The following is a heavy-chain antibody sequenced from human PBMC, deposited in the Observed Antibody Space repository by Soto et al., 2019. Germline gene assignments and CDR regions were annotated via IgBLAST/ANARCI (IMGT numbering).Heavy chain of an antibody. V-gene: IGHV3-23*01. D-gene: IGHD3-10*01. CDR3: AKRPRSITMVRGAFDP. Sequence: GGSLRLSCAASGFTFSSYAMSWVRQAPGKGLEWVSAISGSGGSTYYADSVKGRFTISRDNSKNTLYLQMNSLRAEDTAVYYCAKRPRSITMVRGAFDPWGQGTLVTVSS. CDR2: ISGSGGST. CDR1: GFTFSSYA. J-gene: IGHJ5*02.